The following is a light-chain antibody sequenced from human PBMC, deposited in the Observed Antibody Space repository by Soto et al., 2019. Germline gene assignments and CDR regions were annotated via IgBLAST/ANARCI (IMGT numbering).Light chain of an antibody. CDR1: QTISGY. CDR2: AAS. Sequence: DIQMTQSPSSLSASVGDRVTITCRASQTISGYLNWYQQKPGKAPKLLIYAASSLQSGVPSRFSGSGSGTDFTLTISSLQPEDFATYYCQQSYDTPHTFGQGTKVEIK. J-gene: IGKJ1*01. CDR3: QQSYDTPHT. V-gene: IGKV1-39*01.